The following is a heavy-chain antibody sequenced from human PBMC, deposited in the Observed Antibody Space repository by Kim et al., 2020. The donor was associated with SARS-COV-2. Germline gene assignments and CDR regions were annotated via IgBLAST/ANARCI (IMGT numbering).Heavy chain of an antibody. V-gene: IGHV3-9*01. Sequence: GGSLRLSCAASGFTFDDYAMHWVRQAPGKGLEWVSGISWNSGSIGYADSVKGRFTISRDNAKNSLYLQMNSLRAEDTALYYCAKDIRYYGSGMPSSWGQGTLVTVSS. CDR1: GFTFDDYA. J-gene: IGHJ4*02. CDR2: ISWNSGSI. D-gene: IGHD3-10*01. CDR3: AKDIRYYGSGMPSS.